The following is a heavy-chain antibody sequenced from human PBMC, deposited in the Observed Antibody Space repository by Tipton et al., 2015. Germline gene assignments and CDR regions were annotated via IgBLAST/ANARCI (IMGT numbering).Heavy chain of an antibody. CDR1: GGSVSSGSYY. Sequence: TLSLTCTVSGGSVSSGSYYWSWIRQPPRKGLEWIGYISFSDTTHYNPSLKSRITISLNTSKNQFSLKLSSVIAADTAVYYCARRAGYGDHFDYWGRGTLVTVSP. D-gene: IGHD4-17*01. J-gene: IGHJ4*02. CDR2: ISFSDTT. CDR3: ARRAGYGDHFDY. V-gene: IGHV4-61*01.